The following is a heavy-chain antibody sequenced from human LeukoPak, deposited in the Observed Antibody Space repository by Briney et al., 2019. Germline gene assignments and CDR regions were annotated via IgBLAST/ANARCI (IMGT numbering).Heavy chain of an antibody. CDR1: GFTFSDYY. CDR3: AKGGIVVVPAAYFDY. J-gene: IGHJ4*02. V-gene: IGHV3-11*01. D-gene: IGHD2-2*01. Sequence: GGSLRLSCAASGFTFSDYYMSWIRQAPGKGLEWVSYISSSGSTIYYADSVKGRFTISRDNAKNSLYLQMNSLRAEDTAVYYCAKGGIVVVPAAYFDYWGQGTLVTVSS. CDR2: ISSSGSTI.